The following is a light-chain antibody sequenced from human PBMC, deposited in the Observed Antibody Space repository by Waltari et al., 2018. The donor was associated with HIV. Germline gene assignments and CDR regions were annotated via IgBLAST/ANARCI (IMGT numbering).Light chain of an antibody. CDR3: SSYTSFKTVV. V-gene: IGLV2-14*01. CDR1: TSDIGASNF. Sequence: QSALTQPASVSGSPGQSITISCTGTTSDIGASNFVSWYQQHPDQAPRLILFGVTRPPSGISSRFSGLKSGNTASLTIFGLQDEDEADYYCSSYTSFKTVVFGGGTKLTVL. CDR2: GVT. J-gene: IGLJ3*02.